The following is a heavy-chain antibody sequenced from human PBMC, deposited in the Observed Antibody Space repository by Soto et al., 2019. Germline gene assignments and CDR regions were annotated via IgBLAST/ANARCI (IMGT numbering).Heavy chain of an antibody. CDR3: ARVGYGPNPFQCFDY. J-gene: IGHJ4*02. V-gene: IGHV3-64*01. CDR2: ISSNGGST. CDR1: GFTFSSYA. D-gene: IGHD4-17*01. Sequence: GGSLRLSCAASGFTFSSYAMHWVRQAPGKGLEYVSAISSNGGSTYYANSVKGRFTISRDNSKNTLYLQMGSLRAEDMAVYYCARVGYGPNPFQCFDYWGQGT.